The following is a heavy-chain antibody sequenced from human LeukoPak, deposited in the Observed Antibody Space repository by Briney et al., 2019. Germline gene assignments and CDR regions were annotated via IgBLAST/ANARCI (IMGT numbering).Heavy chain of an antibody. CDR3: PRGQVVPQCGSCYSHAFDI. V-gene: IGHV5-51*01. D-gene: IGHD2-15*01. Sequence: GSSLKICCKGAGYSFTSYLIGWVRQMPGKGLEWVGIIYPGDSDTSYSPFFQGQVTISADKSISTAYLQWSSLKASDTAMYYCPRGQVVPQCGSCYSHAFDIWGQGTMVTVSS. J-gene: IGHJ3*02. CDR2: IYPGDSDT. CDR1: GYSFTSYL.